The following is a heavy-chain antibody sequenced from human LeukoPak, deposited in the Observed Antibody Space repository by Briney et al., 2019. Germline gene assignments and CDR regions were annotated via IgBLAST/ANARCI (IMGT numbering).Heavy chain of an antibody. J-gene: IGHJ5*02. CDR3: AKRPSCYGHRCNWFDP. CDR2: IRYDGSNK. CDR1: GFTFSSYG. V-gene: IGHV3-30*02. D-gene: IGHD2-2*01. Sequence: GGSLRLSCAASGFTFSSYGMHWVRQAPGKGLEWGAFIRYDGSNKYYADSVKGRFTISRDNSKNTLYLQMNSLRAEDTAVYYCAKRPSCYGHRCNWFDPWGQGTLVTVSS.